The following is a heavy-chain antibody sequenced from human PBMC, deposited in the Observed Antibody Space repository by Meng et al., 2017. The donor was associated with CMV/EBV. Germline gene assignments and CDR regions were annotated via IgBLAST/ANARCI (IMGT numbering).Heavy chain of an antibody. J-gene: IGHJ4*02. D-gene: IGHD3-3*01. V-gene: IGHV1-46*01. CDR2: INPSGGST. CDR1: GYTFTSYY. CDR3: ARSNSITIFGVVIIKPNYYFDY. Sequence: ASVKVSCKASGYTFTSYYMHWVRQAPGQGLEWMGIINPSGGSTSYAQKFQGRVTMTRDTSTSTVYMELSSLRSEDTAVYYCARSNSITIFGVVIIKPNYYFDYWGQGTRVTVSS.